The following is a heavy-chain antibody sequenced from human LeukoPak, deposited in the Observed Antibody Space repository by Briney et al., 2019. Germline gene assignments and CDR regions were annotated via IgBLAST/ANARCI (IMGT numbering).Heavy chain of an antibody. Sequence: SETLSLTCAVYGGSFSGYYWSWIRQPPGKGLEWIGEINHSGGTNYNPSLKSRVTISVDTSKNQFSLKLSSVTAADTAVYYCARGPGPLFGAWFDPWGQGTLVTVSS. CDR3: ARGPGPLFGAWFDP. CDR2: INHSGGT. CDR1: GGSFSGYY. J-gene: IGHJ5*02. D-gene: IGHD1-26*01. V-gene: IGHV4-34*01.